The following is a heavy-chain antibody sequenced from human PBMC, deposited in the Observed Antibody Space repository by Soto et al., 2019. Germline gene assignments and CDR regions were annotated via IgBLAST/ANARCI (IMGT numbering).Heavy chain of an antibody. D-gene: IGHD6-6*01. CDR3: AKGEEARPSPIDY. Sequence: QPGGSLRLSCAASGFTFSSYGMHWVRQAPGKGLEWVAVISYDGSNKYYADSVKGRFTISRDNSKNTLYLQMNSLRAEDTAVYYCAKGEEARPSPIDYWGQGTLVTVSS. CDR2: ISYDGSNK. CDR1: GFTFSSYG. J-gene: IGHJ4*02. V-gene: IGHV3-30*18.